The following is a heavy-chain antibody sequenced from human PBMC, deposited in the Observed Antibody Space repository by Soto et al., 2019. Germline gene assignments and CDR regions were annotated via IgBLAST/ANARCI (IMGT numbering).Heavy chain of an antibody. J-gene: IGHJ3*02. CDR1: GGTFSSYA. CDR3: AREPPYDYVWGSYRPEAFDI. V-gene: IGHV1-69*06. D-gene: IGHD3-16*02. Sequence: QVQLVQSGAEVKKPGSSVKVSCKASGGTFSSYAISWVRQAPGQGLEWMGGIIPIFGTANYAQKFQGRVTITADKSTSTAYMELSSLRSEDTAVYYCAREPPYDYVWGSYRPEAFDIWGQGTMVTVSS. CDR2: IIPIFGTA.